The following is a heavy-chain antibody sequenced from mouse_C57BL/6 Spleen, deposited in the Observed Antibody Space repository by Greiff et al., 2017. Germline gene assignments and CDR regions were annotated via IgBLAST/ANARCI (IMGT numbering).Heavy chain of an antibody. V-gene: IGHV1-82*01. CDR3: DSNYVGVY. CDR1: GYAFSSSW. J-gene: IGHJ2*01. D-gene: IGHD2-5*01. Sequence: VQVVESGPELVKPGASVKISCKASGYAFSSSWMNWVKQRPGKGLEWIGRIYPGDGDTNYNGKFKGKATLTADKSSSTAYMQLSSLTSEDSAVYFCDSNYVGVYWGQGTTLTVSS. CDR2: IYPGDGDT.